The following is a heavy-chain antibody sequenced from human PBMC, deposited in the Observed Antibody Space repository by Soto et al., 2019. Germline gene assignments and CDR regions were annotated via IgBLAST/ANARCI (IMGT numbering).Heavy chain of an antibody. J-gene: IGHJ4*02. CDR1: GGSFSGYY. CDR2: INHSGST. V-gene: IGHV4-34*01. D-gene: IGHD6-6*01. CDR3: ASGYSSSFPTTNY. Sequence: SETLSLTCAVYGGSFSGYYWSWIRQPPGKGLEWIGEINHSGSTNYNPSLKSRVTISVDTSKNQFSLKLSSVTAADTAVYYCASGYSSSFPTTNYWGQGTLVTVSS.